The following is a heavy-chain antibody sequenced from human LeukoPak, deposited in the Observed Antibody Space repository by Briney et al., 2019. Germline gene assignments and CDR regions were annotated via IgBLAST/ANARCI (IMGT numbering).Heavy chain of an antibody. CDR1: GFTFRSYS. CDR3: AKSYYYDKLAYY. V-gene: IGHV3-30*18. Sequence: QPGGSLRLSCAASGFTFRSYSMHWVRQAPGKGLEWVAVISYDGSNKYYADSVKGRFTISRDNSKNTLYLQMNSLRAEDTAVYYCAKSYYYDKLAYYWGQGTLVTVSS. CDR2: ISYDGSNK. D-gene: IGHD3-22*01. J-gene: IGHJ4*02.